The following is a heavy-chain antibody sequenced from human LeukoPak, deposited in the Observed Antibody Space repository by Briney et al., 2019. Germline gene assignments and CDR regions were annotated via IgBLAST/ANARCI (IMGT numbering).Heavy chain of an antibody. CDR3: ASYGSGSYYNDLYYYYMDV. CDR1: DGSISSSSYY. J-gene: IGHJ6*03. Sequence: PSETLSLTCTVSDGSISSSSYYWGWIRQPPGKGLEWIGSIYHSGSTYYNPSLKSRVTISVDTSKNQFSLKLSSVTAADTAVYYCASYGSGSYYNDLYYYYMDVWGKGTTVTVSS. D-gene: IGHD3-10*01. V-gene: IGHV4-39*07. CDR2: IYHSGST.